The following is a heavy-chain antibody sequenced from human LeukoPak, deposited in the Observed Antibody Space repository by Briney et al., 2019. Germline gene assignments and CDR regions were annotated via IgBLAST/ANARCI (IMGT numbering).Heavy chain of an antibody. D-gene: IGHD3-22*01. Sequence: ASVKVSCKASGYTFTSYYMHWVRQAPGQGLEWMGIINPSGGSTSYAQKFQGRVTMTRDMSTSTVYMELSSLRSEDTAVYYCARGGYYDSSGYSQGHDAFDIWGQGTMVTVSS. CDR2: INPSGGST. J-gene: IGHJ3*02. CDR1: GYTFTSYY. V-gene: IGHV1-46*01. CDR3: ARGGYYDSSGYSQGHDAFDI.